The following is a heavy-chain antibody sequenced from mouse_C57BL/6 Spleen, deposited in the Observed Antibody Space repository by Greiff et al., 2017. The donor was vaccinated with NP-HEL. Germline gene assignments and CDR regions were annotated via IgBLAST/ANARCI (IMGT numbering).Heavy chain of an antibody. V-gene: IGHV1-42*01. Sequence: EVQLQQSGPELVKPGASVKISCKASGYSFTGYYMNWVKQSPEKSLEWIGEINPSTGGTTYNKKFKAKATLTVDKSSSTAYMQLKSLTSEDSAVYYCARRTGPAGFAYWGQGTLVTVSA. CDR1: GYSFTGYY. J-gene: IGHJ3*01. CDR2: INPSTGGT. CDR3: ARRTGPAGFAY. D-gene: IGHD4-1*01.